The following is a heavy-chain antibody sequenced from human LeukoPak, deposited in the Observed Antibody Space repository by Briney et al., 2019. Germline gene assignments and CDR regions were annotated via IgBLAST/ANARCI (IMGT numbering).Heavy chain of an antibody. CDR1: GGSISSSNW. CDR3: ARGGWSLDY. V-gene: IGHV4-4*02. D-gene: IGHD6-19*01. CDR2: VYYSGST. Sequence: SETLSLTCAVSGGSISSSNWWSWVRQPPGKGLEWIGYVYYSGSTDYNPSLKSRVTISVDTSKNQFSLKLSSVTAADTAVYFCARGGWSLDYWGQGTLVTVSS. J-gene: IGHJ4*02.